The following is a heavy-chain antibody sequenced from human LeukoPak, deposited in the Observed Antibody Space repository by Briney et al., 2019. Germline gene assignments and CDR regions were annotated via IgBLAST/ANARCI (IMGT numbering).Heavy chain of an antibody. CDR3: AREWSYFDY. CDR2: ISGSGGGT. J-gene: IGHJ4*02. CDR1: GFTFRSYV. Sequence: GGSLRLSCAAAGFTFRSYVMSWVRQAPGKGLEWVSSISGSGGGTYYADSVKGRFTISRDNSKNTLDLEMNSLRAEDTAVYYCAREWSYFDYWGRGTQVTVTS. D-gene: IGHD3-3*01. V-gene: IGHV3-23*01.